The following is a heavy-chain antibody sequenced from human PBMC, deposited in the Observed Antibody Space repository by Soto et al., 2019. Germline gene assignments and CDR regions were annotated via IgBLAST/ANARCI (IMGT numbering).Heavy chain of an antibody. CDR3: AREGCSSTSCYKAAAGHFDY. D-gene: IGHD2-2*02. J-gene: IGHJ4*02. CDR2: ISSSSSTI. CDR1: GFTFSSYS. Sequence: GGSLRLSCAASGFTFSSYSMNWVRQAPGKGLEWVSYISSSSSTIYYAGSVKGRFTISRDNAKNSLYLQMNSLRDEDTAVYYCAREGCSSTSCYKAAAGHFDYWGQGTLVTVSS. V-gene: IGHV3-48*02.